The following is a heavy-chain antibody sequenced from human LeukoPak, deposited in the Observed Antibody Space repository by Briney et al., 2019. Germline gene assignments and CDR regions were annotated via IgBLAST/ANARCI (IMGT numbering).Heavy chain of an antibody. V-gene: IGHV4-39*07. Sequence: SETLSLTCTVSGGSISSSSYYWGWIRQPPGKGLEWIGEINHSGSTNYNPSLKSRVTISVDTSKNQFSLKLSSVTAADTAVYYCARGRSFYYFDYWGQGTLVTVSS. CDR3: ARGRSFYYFDY. CDR1: GGSISSSSYY. CDR2: INHSGST. J-gene: IGHJ4*02.